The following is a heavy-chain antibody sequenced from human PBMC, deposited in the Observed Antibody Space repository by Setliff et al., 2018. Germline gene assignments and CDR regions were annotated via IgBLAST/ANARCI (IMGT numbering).Heavy chain of an antibody. CDR3: ARDGAYCSGGSCYSFDY. CDR2: IIPIFGTP. J-gene: IGHJ4*02. D-gene: IGHD2-15*01. CDR1: GGMSGTYS. Sequence: SVNVSCKASGGMSGTYSISWVRQAPGQGLEWIGAIIPIFGTPNYAQNFQDRVTITADISTTTVFMEMSSLRSDDTAVYYCARDGAYCSGGSCYSFDYWGQGTLVTVSS. V-gene: IGHV1-69*06.